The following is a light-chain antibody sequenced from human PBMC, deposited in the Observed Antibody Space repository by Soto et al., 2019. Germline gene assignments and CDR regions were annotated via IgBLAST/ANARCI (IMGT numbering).Light chain of an antibody. V-gene: IGLV2-8*01. CDR3: SSYAGSNYPYV. Sequence: QSVLTQPPSASGSPGQSVTISCTGTSGDVGAYDYVSWYQQHPGKAPKLLIYEVTKRPLGVPDRFSGSKSGNAASLTVSRLQAEDEADYYCSSYAGSNYPYVFGTGTKVTVL. J-gene: IGLJ1*01. CDR1: SGDVGAYDY. CDR2: EVT.